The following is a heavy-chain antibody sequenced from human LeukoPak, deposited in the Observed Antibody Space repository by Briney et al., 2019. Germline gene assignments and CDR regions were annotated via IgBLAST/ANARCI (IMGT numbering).Heavy chain of an antibody. V-gene: IGHV4-59*01. J-gene: IGHJ4*02. CDR1: GGSISSYY. D-gene: IGHD3-3*01. Sequence: PSETLSLTCTVSGGSISSYYWSWIRQPPGKGLEWIGCISYTGITNYNPSLKSRVTISVDTSKNQFSLRLNSVAAADTAVYYCARGGWSLDYWGQGTLVTVSS. CDR3: ARGGWSLDY. CDR2: ISYTGIT.